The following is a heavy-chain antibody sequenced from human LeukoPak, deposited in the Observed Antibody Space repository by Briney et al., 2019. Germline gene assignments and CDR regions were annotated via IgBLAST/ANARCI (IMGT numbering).Heavy chain of an antibody. CDR3: ARSRHIVVVPAAINWFDP. CDR1: GGTFSSYA. J-gene: IGHJ5*02. Sequence: SVKVSCKASGGTFSSYAISWVRQAPGQGLEWMGGIIPIFGTANYAQKFQGRVTITADESMSTAYMELSSLRSEDTAVYYCARSRHIVVVPAAINWFDPWGQGTLVTVSS. D-gene: IGHD2-2*01. CDR2: IIPIFGTA. V-gene: IGHV1-69*13.